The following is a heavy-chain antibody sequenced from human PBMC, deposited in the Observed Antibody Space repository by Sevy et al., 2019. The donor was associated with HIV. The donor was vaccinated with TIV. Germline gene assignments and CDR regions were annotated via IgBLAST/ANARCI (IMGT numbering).Heavy chain of an antibody. J-gene: IGHJ4*02. Sequence: SETLSLTCSVSGGSISRSYWWTWVRQSPGKGLEWIGEVYHSGSTNYNPSLKSRVTISVDKSKNQFSLKLTSVTAADTAIYFCARKHQYFDFWPYFFDYWGQRTLVTVSS. D-gene: IGHD3-3*01. V-gene: IGHV4-4*02. CDR1: GGSISRSYW. CDR3: ARKHQYFDFWPYFFDY. CDR2: VYHSGST.